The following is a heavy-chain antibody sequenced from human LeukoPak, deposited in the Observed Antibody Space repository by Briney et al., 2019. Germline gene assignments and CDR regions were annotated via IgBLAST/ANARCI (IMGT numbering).Heavy chain of an antibody. D-gene: IGHD1/OR15-1a*01. V-gene: IGHV4-4*07. CDR3: AREWNTNYYYYYYMDV. J-gene: IGHJ6*03. CDR1: GGSISSYY. CDR2: IHNSGST. Sequence: PSETLSLTCTVSGGSISSYYWSWIRKPAGKGLEWIGRIHNSGSTNYKPSLKSRVTMSVDTSKNQFSLKLNSVTAADTAVYYCAREWNTNYYYYYYMDVWGKGTTVTISS.